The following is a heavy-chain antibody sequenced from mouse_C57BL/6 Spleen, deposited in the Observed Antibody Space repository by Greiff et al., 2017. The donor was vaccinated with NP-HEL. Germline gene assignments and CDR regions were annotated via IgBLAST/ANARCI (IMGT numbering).Heavy chain of an antibody. Sequence: QVQLQQPGAELVKPGASVKMSCKASGYTFTSYWITWVKQRPGQGLEWIGDIYPGSGSTNYNEKFKSKATLTVDTSSSTAYMQRSSLTSEDSAVYYCAREGYGNYVGFAYWGQGTLVTVSA. CDR2: IYPGSGST. V-gene: IGHV1-55*01. CDR3: AREGYGNYVGFAY. J-gene: IGHJ3*01. D-gene: IGHD2-10*02. CDR1: GYTFTSYW.